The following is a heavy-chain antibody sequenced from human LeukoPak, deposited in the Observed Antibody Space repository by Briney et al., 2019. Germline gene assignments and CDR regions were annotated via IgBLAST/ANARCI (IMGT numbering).Heavy chain of an antibody. D-gene: IGHD1-26*01. CDR2: IYYSGST. Sequence: SWIRQPPGKGLEWIGYIYYSGSTYYNPSLKSRATISVDTSKNQFSLKLSSVTAADTAVYYCARDGRYYYAFDIWGQGTMVTVSS. J-gene: IGHJ3*02. CDR3: ARDGRYYYAFDI. V-gene: IGHV4-30-4*07.